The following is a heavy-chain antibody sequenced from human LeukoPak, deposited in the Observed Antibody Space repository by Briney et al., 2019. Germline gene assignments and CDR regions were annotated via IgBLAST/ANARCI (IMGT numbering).Heavy chain of an antibody. CDR2: IKPDGSEK. V-gene: IGHV3-7*01. Sequence: GGSLRLSCAASGFTFSSHWMSWVRQAPGKGLEWVANIKPDGSEKYPVDSVKGRFTVTRDNARNTLYLQMSRLRDDDSAVYYCAKDLWYSYGLNWFDPWGQGTLVTVSS. D-gene: IGHD5-18*01. CDR1: GFTFSSHW. CDR3: AKDLWYSYGLNWFDP. J-gene: IGHJ5*02.